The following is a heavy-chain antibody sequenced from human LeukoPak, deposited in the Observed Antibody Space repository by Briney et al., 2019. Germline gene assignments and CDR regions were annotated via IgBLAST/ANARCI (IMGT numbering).Heavy chain of an antibody. J-gene: IGHJ4*02. Sequence: PGRSLRLSCAASGFTFDDYAMHWVRQAPGKGLEWVSGISWNSGSIGYADSVKGRFTISRDNAKNSLYLQMNSLRAEDTALYYCAKGFVVVTATAFDYWGQGTLVTVSS. CDR1: GFTFDDYA. D-gene: IGHD2-21*02. CDR2: ISWNSGSI. CDR3: AKGFVVVTATAFDY. V-gene: IGHV3-9*01.